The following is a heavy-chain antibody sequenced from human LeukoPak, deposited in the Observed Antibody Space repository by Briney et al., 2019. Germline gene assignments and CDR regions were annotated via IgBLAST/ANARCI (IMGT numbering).Heavy chain of an antibody. Sequence: GGSLRLSCAASGFTFSSYGMHCVRQAPGKGLEWVAVIWYDGSNKYYADPVKGRFTISRDNSKNTLYLQMNSLRAEDTAVYYCARDLAPSIAAADLDYWDQGTLVTVPS. CDR1: GFTFSSYG. V-gene: IGHV3-33*01. J-gene: IGHJ4*02. CDR3: ARDLAPSIAAADLDY. D-gene: IGHD6-13*01. CDR2: IWYDGSNK.